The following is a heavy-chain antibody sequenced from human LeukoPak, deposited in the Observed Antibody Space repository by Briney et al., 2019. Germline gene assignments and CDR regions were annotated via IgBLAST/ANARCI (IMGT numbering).Heavy chain of an antibody. J-gene: IGHJ4*02. CDR3: AGGSGSYPLDY. D-gene: IGHD3-10*01. CDR1: GFTFSDYY. CDR2: ITSSGSTI. V-gene: IGHV3-11*04. Sequence: GGSLRLSCAASGFTFSDYYKTWVRQAPGKGLEWVSYITSSGSTIYYAASVKGRFTISRDNAKNSLYLQMNSLRAEDTAVYYCAGGSGSYPLDYWGQGTLVTVSS.